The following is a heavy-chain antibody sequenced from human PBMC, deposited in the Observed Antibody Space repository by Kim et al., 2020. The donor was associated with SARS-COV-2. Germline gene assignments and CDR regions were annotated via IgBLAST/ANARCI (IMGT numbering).Heavy chain of an antibody. D-gene: IGHD1-1*01. Sequence: GGSLRLSCAASGFIFNNYAMTWVRQGPGKGLEWVSAISESGESTYYADSVRGRFTISRDDTKNMLYIQLNNLRAEDTARYYCAKESRGARTENYFDYWGQGTPVTVSS. J-gene: IGHJ4*02. CDR3: AKESRGARTENYFDY. CDR2: ISESGEST. CDR1: GFIFNNYA. V-gene: IGHV3-23*01.